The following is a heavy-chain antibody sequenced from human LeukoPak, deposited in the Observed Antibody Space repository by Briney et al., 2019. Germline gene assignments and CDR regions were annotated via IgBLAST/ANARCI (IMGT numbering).Heavy chain of an antibody. V-gene: IGHV1-46*01. D-gene: IGHD3-22*01. J-gene: IGHJ4*02. CDR3: ARPRVEHDYDSRGSFDS. CDR2: INPRSSST. Sequence: ASVKLSCKASGYTFTSYYIHWVRQAPGQGLERMGIINPRSSSTTYAQKFQGRVTMTRDTSTSTVYMELRSLRSEDAAVYYCARPRVEHDYDSRGSFDSWGQGTLVTVSS. CDR1: GYTFTSYY.